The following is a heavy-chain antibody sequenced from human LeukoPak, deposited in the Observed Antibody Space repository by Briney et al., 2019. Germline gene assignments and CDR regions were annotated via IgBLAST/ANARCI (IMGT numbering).Heavy chain of an antibody. J-gene: IGHJ4*02. Sequence: GGSLRLSCAASGFTFSSYSMNWVRQAPGRGLEWVSAISGSGGSTFYADSVKGRFTISRDNSKNTLYLQMNSLRAEDTAVYYCARVLATAYYFDYWGQGTLVTVSS. CDR2: ISGSGGST. CDR1: GFTFSSYS. CDR3: ARVLATAYYFDY. V-gene: IGHV3-23*01.